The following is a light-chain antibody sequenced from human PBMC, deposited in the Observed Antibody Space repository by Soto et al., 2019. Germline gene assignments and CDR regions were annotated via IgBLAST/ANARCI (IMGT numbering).Light chain of an antibody. CDR3: QQRSNWPIT. Sequence: IGLTQSPATLSLSPGERATLSCRASQSVSSYLAWYQQKPGQAPRLLIYDASNRATGIPARFSGSGSGTDFTLTISSLEPEDFAVYYCQQRSNWPITFGQGTRLENK. CDR2: DAS. V-gene: IGKV3-11*01. CDR1: QSVSSY. J-gene: IGKJ5*01.